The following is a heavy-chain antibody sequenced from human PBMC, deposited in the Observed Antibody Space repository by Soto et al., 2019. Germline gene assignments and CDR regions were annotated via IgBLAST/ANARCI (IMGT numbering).Heavy chain of an antibody. Sequence: QVQLVESGGGVVQPGRSLRLSCAASGFTFSRYPIHWVRQAPGKGLEWLAVISYDGSNKYYADSVKGRFTISRDNSKNTLDLQMSSLRVEDTAVYYCAKSGYESTSFYGWLDPWGQGTPVTVSS. J-gene: IGHJ5*02. CDR1: GFTFSRYP. CDR2: ISYDGSNK. D-gene: IGHD3-22*01. CDR3: AKSGYESTSFYGWLDP. V-gene: IGHV3-30*18.